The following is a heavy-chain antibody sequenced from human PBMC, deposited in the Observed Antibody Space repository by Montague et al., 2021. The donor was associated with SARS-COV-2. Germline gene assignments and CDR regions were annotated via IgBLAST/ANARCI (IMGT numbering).Heavy chain of an antibody. V-gene: IGHV4-59*01. J-gene: IGHJ5*02. Sequence: SETLSLTCTVSVGSISNYYWTWIRKPPGEGLEWIGYIYDSGSANYNPSLKSRSTISVDTSNTQFSLRLSSVTAADTAVYYCAGAYCGGDCHVGPWGQGILVTVSS. CDR3: AGAYCGGDCHVGP. CDR1: VGSISNYY. CDR2: IYDSGSA. D-gene: IGHD2-21*02.